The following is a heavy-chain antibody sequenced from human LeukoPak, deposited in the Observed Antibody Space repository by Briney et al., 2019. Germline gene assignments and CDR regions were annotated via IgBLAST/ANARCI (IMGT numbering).Heavy chain of an antibody. CDR2: ISWNSFTI. D-gene: IGHD5-24*01. CDR1: GFTFDVYA. V-gene: IGHV3-9*01. J-gene: IGHJ4*02. CDR3: ARDGVRDGLYFDR. Sequence: GRSLRLSCAASGFTFDVYAMHWVRRAPGKGLEWFSGISWNSFTIGYADSVKGRFTISRDNAKNSLYLQMNSLRDEDTAVYSCARDGVRDGLYFDRWGQGTLVTVSS.